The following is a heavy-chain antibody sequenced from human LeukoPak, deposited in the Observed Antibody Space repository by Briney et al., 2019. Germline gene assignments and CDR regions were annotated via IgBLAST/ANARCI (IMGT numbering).Heavy chain of an antibody. CDR1: GFTFSDYH. J-gene: IGHJ4*02. CDR2: ITSGGDTV. V-gene: IGHV3-11*04. CDR3: ARTARLCDS. D-gene: IGHD6-6*01. Sequence: GGSLRLSCAASGFTFSDYHMSWIRQAPGKGLEWVSYITSGGDTVYYADSVKGRFTISKDNARNSLYLQMSSLRAEDTAVYYCARTARLCDSWDQGTLVTVSS.